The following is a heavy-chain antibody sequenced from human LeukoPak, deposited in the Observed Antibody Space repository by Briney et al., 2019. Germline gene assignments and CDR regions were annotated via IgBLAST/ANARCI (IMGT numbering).Heavy chain of an antibody. CDR2: VYTTGST. CDR1: GGSISSGSYY. Sequence: SQTLSLTCTVSGGSISSGSYYWSWIRQPAGKGLEWIGRVYTTGSTNYNPSLKSRVTISVDTSKNQFSLKLSSVTAADTAVYYCARHPGSYYSFYFDYWGQGTLVTVSS. J-gene: IGHJ4*02. D-gene: IGHD1-26*01. V-gene: IGHV4-61*02. CDR3: ARHPGSYYSFYFDY.